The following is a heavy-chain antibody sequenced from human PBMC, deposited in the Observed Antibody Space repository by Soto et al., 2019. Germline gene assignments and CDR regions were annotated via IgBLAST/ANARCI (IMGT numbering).Heavy chain of an antibody. CDR3: DGGDYADFDY. D-gene: IGHD4-17*01. CDR2: IYYSGST. Sequence: SETLSLTCTVSGGSISSSSYYWGWIRQPPGKGLEWIGSIYYSGSTYYNPSLKSRVTISVDTSKNQFSLKLSSVTAADTAVYYCDGGDYADFDYWGQGTLVTVSS. CDR1: GGSISSSSYY. J-gene: IGHJ4*02. V-gene: IGHV4-39*01.